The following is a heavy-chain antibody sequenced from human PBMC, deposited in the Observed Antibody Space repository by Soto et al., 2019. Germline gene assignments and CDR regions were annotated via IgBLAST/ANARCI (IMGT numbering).Heavy chain of an antibody. V-gene: IGHV3-74*01. D-gene: IGHD6-13*01. Sequence: EVQLVESGGGLVQPGGSLRLSCAASGFTFSRFWMHWVRQAPGKGLVWVSRINTDGSSTTYADSVKGRFTISRDNAKNTLYLQMDSLRAEATGVYYCTRDPGAYSSTWYFYFDSWGQGTLVTVSS. CDR2: INTDGSST. CDR1: GFTFSRFW. CDR3: TRDPGAYSSTWYFYFDS. J-gene: IGHJ4*02.